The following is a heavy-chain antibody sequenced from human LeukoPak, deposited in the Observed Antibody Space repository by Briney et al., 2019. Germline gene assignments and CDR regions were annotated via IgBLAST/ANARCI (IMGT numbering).Heavy chain of an antibody. CDR1: GGSFCGYY. CDR3: ARGRRQSSRQLGYDY. J-gene: IGHJ4*02. Sequence: PSETLSLTCAVYGGSFCGYYWSWIRQPPGKGLEWIGEINHSGSTNYNPSLKSRVTISVDTSKNQFSLKLSSVTAVDTAVYYCARGRRQSSRQLGYDYWGQGTLVTVSS. CDR2: INHSGST. D-gene: IGHD6-13*01. V-gene: IGHV4-34*01.